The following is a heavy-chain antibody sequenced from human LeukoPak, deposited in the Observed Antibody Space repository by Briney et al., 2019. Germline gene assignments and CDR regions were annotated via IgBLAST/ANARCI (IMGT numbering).Heavy chain of an antibody. CDR2: ISGSGGST. CDR3: AKSSGPGGYYYYGMDV. D-gene: IGHD3-22*01. CDR1: GFTFSSYA. J-gene: IGHJ6*02. V-gene: IGHV3-23*01. Sequence: QPGGSLRLSCAASGFTFSSYAMSWVRQAPGKGLEWVSAISGSGGSTYYADSVRGRFTISRDNSKSTLYLQMNSLRAEDTAVYYCAKSSGPGGYYYYGMDVWGQGTTVTVSS.